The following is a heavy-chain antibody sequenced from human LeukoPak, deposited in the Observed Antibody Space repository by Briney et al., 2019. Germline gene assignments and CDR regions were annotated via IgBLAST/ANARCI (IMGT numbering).Heavy chain of an antibody. V-gene: IGHV3-11*06. CDR2: ISSSSSYT. J-gene: IGHJ4*02. Sequence: GGSLRLSCAASGFTFSDYYMSRIRQAPGKGLEWVSYISSSSSYTNYADSVKGRFTISRDNAKNPLYLQMNSLRAEDTAVYYCARESPIAAREFDYWGQGTLVTVSS. CDR3: ARESPIAAREFDY. CDR1: GFTFSDYY. D-gene: IGHD6-6*01.